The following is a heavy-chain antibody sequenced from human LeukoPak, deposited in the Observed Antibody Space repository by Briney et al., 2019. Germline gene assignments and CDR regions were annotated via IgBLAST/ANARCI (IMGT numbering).Heavy chain of an antibody. V-gene: IGHV3-30*02. Sequence: PGGSLRLSCAASGFTFSSYGMHWVRQAPGKGLEWVAFIRYDGSNKYYADSVKGRFTISRDNSKNTLYLQMNSLRAEDTAVYCCALCRGGYNWRGYYFDYWGQGTLVTVSS. D-gene: IGHD5-24*01. CDR3: ALCRGGYNWRGYYFDY. CDR1: GFTFSSYG. CDR2: IRYDGSNK. J-gene: IGHJ4*02.